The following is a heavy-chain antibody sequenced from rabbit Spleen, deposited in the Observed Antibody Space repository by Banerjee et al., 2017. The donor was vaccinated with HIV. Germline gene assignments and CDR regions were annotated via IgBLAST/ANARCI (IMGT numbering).Heavy chain of an antibody. CDR1: GFSFSDRDV. CDR2: IYTGRGGT. V-gene: IGHV1S7*01. CDR3: VRDQAGDADYGPYYLNL. D-gene: IGHD2-1*01. Sequence: QLEESGGGLVKPEGSLTLTCKASGFSFSDRDVMYWVRQAPGKGLEWIGAIYTGRGGTDYAKWVNGRFTISSHNAQNTLYLQLSSLTAADTATYFCVRDQAGDADYGPYYLNLWGQGTLVTVS. J-gene: IGHJ4*01.